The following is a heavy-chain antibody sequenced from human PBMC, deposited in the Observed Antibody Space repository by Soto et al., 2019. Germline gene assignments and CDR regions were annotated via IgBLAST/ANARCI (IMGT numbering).Heavy chain of an antibody. D-gene: IGHD6-13*01. J-gene: IGHJ4*02. Sequence: GGSLRLSCAASGFTFSNYWMSWVRQAPGKGLEWVANMKQDGSEKYYVDSVKGRFTISRDNAKNSLYLQMNSLRAEDTAVYYCARGSTTIEYWGQGTLGTVSS. CDR1: GFTFSNYW. V-gene: IGHV3-7*01. CDR2: MKQDGSEK. CDR3: ARGSTTIEY.